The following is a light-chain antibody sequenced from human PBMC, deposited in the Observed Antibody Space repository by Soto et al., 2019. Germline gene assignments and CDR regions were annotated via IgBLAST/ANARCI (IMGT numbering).Light chain of an antibody. Sequence: EIVLTQSPATLSLSPGERATLSCRASQSVSSYLAWYQQKPGQAPRLLIYDASTRATGIPARFSGSGSGTDFTLTITSLXXEDFAVYYCQQRSNWPPTFGQGTKVEI. CDR1: QSVSSY. J-gene: IGKJ1*01. CDR3: QQRSNWPPT. V-gene: IGKV3-11*01. CDR2: DAS.